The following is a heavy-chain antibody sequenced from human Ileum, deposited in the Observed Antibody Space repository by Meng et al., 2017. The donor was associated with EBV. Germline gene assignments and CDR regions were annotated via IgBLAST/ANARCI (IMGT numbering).Heavy chain of an antibody. CDR1: GGSISSINYY. Sequence: QGQVQGWGPGLVTPSQTLSLTCTVSGGSISSINYYWSWIRQPPGKGLEWSGHIYNSGSTYYNPSLKSRITISVDTSKNQFSLKLSSVTAADTAVYYCARGQKGYFDHWGRGTLVTVSS. CDR3: ARGQKGYFDH. J-gene: IGHJ2*01. V-gene: IGHV4-30-4*01. CDR2: IYNSGST.